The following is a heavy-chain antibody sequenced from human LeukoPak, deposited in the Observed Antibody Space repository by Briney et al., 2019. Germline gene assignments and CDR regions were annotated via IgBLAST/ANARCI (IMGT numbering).Heavy chain of an antibody. CDR1: GGSISSGAYY. Sequence: PSQTLSLTCTVSGGSISSGAYYWSWIRQHPGTGLEWIGYIYDSGSTYYNPSLKSRVTISVDTSKNLFSLRLNSVTAADTAVYYCARDRVAGWFDPWGQGTLVTVSS. D-gene: IGHD3-10*01. CDR2: IYDSGST. J-gene: IGHJ5*02. CDR3: ARDRVAGWFDP. V-gene: IGHV4-31*03.